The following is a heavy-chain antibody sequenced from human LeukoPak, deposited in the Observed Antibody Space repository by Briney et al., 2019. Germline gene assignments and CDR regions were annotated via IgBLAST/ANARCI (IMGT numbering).Heavy chain of an antibody. CDR2: IDPNTGGT. D-gene: IGHD1-26*01. CDR3: ASLYDIVGTTVDY. CDR1: QYSFTDYA. J-gene: IGHJ4*02. V-gene: IGHV1-2*06. Sequence: ASVKVSCKASQYSFTDYAVHWVRQAPGQRLEWMGRIDPNTGGTKSAKNFQGRVTMTRDTSISTAYMALSGLRSDDTAVYYCASLYDIVGTTVDYWGQGTLVTVSS.